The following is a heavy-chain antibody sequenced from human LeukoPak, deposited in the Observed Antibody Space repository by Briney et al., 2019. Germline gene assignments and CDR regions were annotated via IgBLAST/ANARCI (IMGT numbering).Heavy chain of an antibody. J-gene: IGHJ4*02. CDR2: IYYSGST. D-gene: IGHD3-3*01. CDR3: ARANWSGYPFDY. CDR1: GGSISSSSYY. Sequence: KPSETLSLTCTVSGGSISSSSYYWGWIRQPPGKGLEWIGYIYYSGSTNYNPSLKSRVTISVDTSKNQFSLKLSSVTAADTAVYYCARANWSGYPFDYWGQGTLVTVSS. V-gene: IGHV4-61*05.